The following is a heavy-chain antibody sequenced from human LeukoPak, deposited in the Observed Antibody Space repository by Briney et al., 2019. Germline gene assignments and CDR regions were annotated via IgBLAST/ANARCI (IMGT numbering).Heavy chain of an antibody. CDR2: ISSSSSYI. CDR1: GFTFSSYS. V-gene: IGHV3-21*04. J-gene: IGHJ4*02. CDR3: AKDIGAAGTYARFDY. Sequence: GGSLRLSCAASGFTFSSYSMNWVRQAPGKGLEWVSSISSSSSYIYYADSVKGRFTISRDNAKNSLYLQMNSLRAEDTALYYCAKDIGAAGTYARFDYWGQGTLVTVSS. D-gene: IGHD6-13*01.